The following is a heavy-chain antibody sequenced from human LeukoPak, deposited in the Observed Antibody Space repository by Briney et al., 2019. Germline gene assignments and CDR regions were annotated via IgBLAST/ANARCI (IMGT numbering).Heavy chain of an antibody. Sequence: GRSLRLSCAASGFTFSSYAMHWVRQAPGKGLEWVAVISYDGSNKYYADSVKGRFTISRDNSENTLYLQMNSLRAEDTAVYYCARVFDWLLWDDYWGQGTLDTVSS. J-gene: IGHJ4*02. V-gene: IGHV3-30*04. D-gene: IGHD3-9*01. CDR2: ISYDGSNK. CDR1: GFTFSSYA. CDR3: ARVFDWLLWDDY.